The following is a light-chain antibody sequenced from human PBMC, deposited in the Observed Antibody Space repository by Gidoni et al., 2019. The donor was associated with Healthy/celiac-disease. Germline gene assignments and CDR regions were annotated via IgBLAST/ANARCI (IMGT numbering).Light chain of an antibody. CDR2: DAS. J-gene: IGKJ5*01. CDR3: QQYDNLPIT. CDR1: QDISNY. V-gene: IGKV1-33*01. Sequence: DIQMTQSPSSLSASVGDRVTITCQASQDISNYLNWYQQKPGKAPKLLIYDASNLETGVPSRFSGSGSGTDFPFTISSLQPEDIATYYCQQYDNLPITFGQWTRLEIK.